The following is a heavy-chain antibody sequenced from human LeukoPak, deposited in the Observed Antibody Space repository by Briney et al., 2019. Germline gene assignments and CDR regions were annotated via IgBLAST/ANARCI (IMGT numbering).Heavy chain of an antibody. D-gene: IGHD6-19*01. CDR1: GYTLTELS. J-gene: IGHJ4*02. Sequence: GASVKVSCKVSGYTLTELSMHWVRQAPGQGLEWMGIINPSGGSATYAQKSQGRVTMTRDTSTSTVYMEVRSLRSEDTAVYYCARYSSGLTGIDYWGQGTLVTVSS. CDR3: ARYSSGLTGIDY. V-gene: IGHV1-46*01. CDR2: INPSGGSA.